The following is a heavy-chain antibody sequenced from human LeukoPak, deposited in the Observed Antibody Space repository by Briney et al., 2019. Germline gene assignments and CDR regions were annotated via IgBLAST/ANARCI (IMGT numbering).Heavy chain of an antibody. Sequence: GGSPRLSCAASGFTFSSYGMHWVRQAPGKGLEWVAVISYDGSNKYYADSVKGRFTISRDNSKNTLYLQMNSLRAEDTAVYYCAKDQFNYYDSSGYYSDYWGQGTLVTVSS. V-gene: IGHV3-30*18. CDR3: AKDQFNYYDSSGYYSDY. CDR1: GFTFSSYG. CDR2: ISYDGSNK. J-gene: IGHJ4*02. D-gene: IGHD3-22*01.